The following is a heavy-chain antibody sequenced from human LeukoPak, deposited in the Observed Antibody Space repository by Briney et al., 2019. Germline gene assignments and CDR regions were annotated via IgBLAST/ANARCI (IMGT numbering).Heavy chain of an antibody. V-gene: IGHV3-33*08. D-gene: IGHD1-14*01. J-gene: IGHJ4*02. CDR2: IWFDGSDK. Sequence: GRSLGLSSVASGFTVSNYDMHWVRPAPGKGLEWVAIIWFDGSDKYYGDSVKGRFTISKDNSKNTLYLQMNSLRVEDTAVYYCARDLNREDFDYWGQGTLVAVSS. CDR3: ARDLNREDFDY. CDR1: GFTVSNYD.